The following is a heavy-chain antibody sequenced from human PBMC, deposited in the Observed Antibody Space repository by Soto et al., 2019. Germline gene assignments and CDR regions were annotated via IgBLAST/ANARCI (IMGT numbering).Heavy chain of an antibody. D-gene: IGHD5-18*01. V-gene: IGHV3-30-3*01. CDR3: ARPLDTAMVTLPFDY. CDR2: ISYDGSNK. J-gene: IGHJ4*02. CDR1: GFTFSSYA. Sequence: PGGSLRLSCAASGFTFSSYAMHWVRQAPGKGLEWVAVISYDGSNKYYADSVKGRFTISRDNSKNTLYLQMNSLRAEDTAVYYCARPLDTAMVTLPFDYWGQGTLVTVSS.